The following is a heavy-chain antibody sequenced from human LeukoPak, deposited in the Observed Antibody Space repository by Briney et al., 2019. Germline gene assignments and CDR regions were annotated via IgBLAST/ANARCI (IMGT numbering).Heavy chain of an antibody. V-gene: IGHV3-7*01. CDR3: AKVAKYYYGPETYYFFEQ. CDR1: GFTFSSYG. J-gene: IGHJ4*02. CDR2: INQDGTEK. D-gene: IGHD3-10*01. Sequence: GGSLRLSCAASGFTFSSYGMHWVRQAPGKGLEWVANINQDGTEKYYVDSVKGRFTISRDYAKNSLYLQMNSLRVEDTAVYYCAKVAKYYYGPETYYFFEQWGQGTPVTASS.